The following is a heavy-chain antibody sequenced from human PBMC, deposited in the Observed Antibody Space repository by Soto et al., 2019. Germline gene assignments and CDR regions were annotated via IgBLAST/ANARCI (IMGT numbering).Heavy chain of an antibody. J-gene: IGHJ5*02. V-gene: IGHV3-23*01. D-gene: IGHD6-19*01. CDR1: GFTFSSYA. CDR2: ISGSGGST. Sequence: PGGSLRLSCAASGFTFSSYAMSWVRQAPGKGLEWVSAISGSGGSTYYADSVKGRFTISRDNSKNTLYLQMNSLRAEDTAVYYCAKVVVVSSGWSTVKFMAWGQGTLVTVSS. CDR3: AKVVVVSSGWSTVKFMA.